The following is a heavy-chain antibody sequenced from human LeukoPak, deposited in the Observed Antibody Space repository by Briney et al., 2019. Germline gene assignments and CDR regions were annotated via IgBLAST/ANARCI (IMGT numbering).Heavy chain of an antibody. CDR1: GGSISSYY. D-gene: IGHD4-17*01. Sequence: SETLSLTCTVSGGSISSYYWSWIRQPPGKGLEWIGYIYYSGSTNYNPSLKSRATISVDTSKNQFSLKLSSVTAADTAVYYCARYYGDYAPYYFDYWGQGTLVTVSS. V-gene: IGHV4-59*01. CDR3: ARYYGDYAPYYFDY. CDR2: IYYSGST. J-gene: IGHJ4*02.